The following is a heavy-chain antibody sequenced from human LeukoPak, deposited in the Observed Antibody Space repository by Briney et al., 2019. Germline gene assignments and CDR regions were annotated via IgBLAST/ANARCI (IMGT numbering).Heavy chain of an antibody. CDR3: ARVGDYWFDP. Sequence: SQTLSLTCTVSGGSISSGGYCWSWIRQHPGKGLEWIGYIYYSGSTYYNPSLKSRVTISVDTSKNQFSLKLSSVTAADTAVYYCARVGDYWFDPWGQGTLVTVSS. J-gene: IGHJ5*02. D-gene: IGHD3-16*01. CDR2: IYYSGST. CDR1: GGSISSGGYC. V-gene: IGHV4-31*03.